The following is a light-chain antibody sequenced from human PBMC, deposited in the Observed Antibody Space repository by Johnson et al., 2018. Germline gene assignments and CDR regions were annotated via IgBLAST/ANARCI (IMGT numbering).Light chain of an antibody. Sequence: QSVLTQPPSVSAAPGQKVTISCSGSSSNIGNNYVSWYQQLPGTAPKLLIYENNKRPSGIPDRFSGSKSGTSATLGITGLQTGDEAVYYCGTWDSSLSAGNCFGTWTNVTVL. J-gene: IGLJ1*01. V-gene: IGLV1-51*02. CDR2: ENN. CDR3: GTWDSSLSAGNC. CDR1: SSNIGNNY.